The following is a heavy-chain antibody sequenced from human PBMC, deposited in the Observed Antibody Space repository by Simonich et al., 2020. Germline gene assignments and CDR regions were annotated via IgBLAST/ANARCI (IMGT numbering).Heavy chain of an antibody. J-gene: IGHJ3*02. V-gene: IGHV1-2*02. Sequence: QVQLVQSGAEVKKPGASVKVSCKASGYTFTGYYMNWVRPAPVQGMEGLGGITPNSGGTNYAQNFQGRVTMTRDTSISTAYMELSRLRSDDTAGYYCARVFREYSSSSGAFDIWGQGTMVTVSS. CDR3: ARVFREYSSSSGAFDI. D-gene: IGHD6-6*01. CDR2: ITPNSGGT. CDR1: GYTFTGYY.